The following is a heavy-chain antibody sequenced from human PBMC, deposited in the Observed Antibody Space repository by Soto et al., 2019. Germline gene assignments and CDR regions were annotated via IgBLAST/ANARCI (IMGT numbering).Heavy chain of an antibody. Sequence: SETLSLTCTVSGGSISSSSYYWGWIRQPPGKGLEWIGSIYYSGSTYYNPSLKSRVTISVDTSKNQFSLKLSSVTAADTAVYYCARVDSSGWPTYNFDYWGQGTLVTVSS. CDR1: GGSISSSSYY. D-gene: IGHD6-19*01. CDR2: IYYSGST. CDR3: ARVDSSGWPTYNFDY. J-gene: IGHJ4*02. V-gene: IGHV4-39*01.